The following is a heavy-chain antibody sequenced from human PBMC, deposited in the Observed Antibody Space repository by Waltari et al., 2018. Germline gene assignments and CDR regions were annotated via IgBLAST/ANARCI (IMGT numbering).Heavy chain of an antibody. V-gene: IGHV2-5*01. J-gene: IGHJ4*02. CDR1: GFSLRTSGAG. CDR3: ARTVSDYDFWSGYFYYFDY. CDR2: IYWNDDK. D-gene: IGHD3-3*01. Sequence: QITLKESGPTLVKPTHTLTLTCTFSGFSLRTSGAGVGWIRQPPGKALERLERIYWNDDKRYSPCLKSRPTITKGTSKNQVVLTMTNMDPVDTATYYCARTVSDYDFWSGYFYYFDYWGQGTLVTVSS.